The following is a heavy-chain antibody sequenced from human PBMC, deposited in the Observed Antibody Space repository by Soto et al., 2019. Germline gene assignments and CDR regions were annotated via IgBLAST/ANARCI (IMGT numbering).Heavy chain of an antibody. CDR1: GGSISSYY. J-gene: IGHJ4*02. CDR2: IYYSGST. CDR3: ARDRAGARSTYGDYVGPLDY. V-gene: IGHV4-59*01. Sequence: SETLSLTCTVSGGSISSYYWSWIRQPPGKGLEWIGYIYYSGSTNYNPSLKSRVTISVDTSKNQFSLKLSSVTAADTAVYYCARDRAGARSTYGDYVGPLDYWGQGTLVAVSS. D-gene: IGHD4-17*01.